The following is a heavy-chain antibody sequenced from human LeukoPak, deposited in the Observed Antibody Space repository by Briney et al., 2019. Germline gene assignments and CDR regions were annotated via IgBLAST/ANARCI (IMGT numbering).Heavy chain of an antibody. CDR1: GFTFSSHW. D-gene: IGHD1-26*01. J-gene: IGHJ4*02. CDR3: AKGSRGSYYGSYYDY. CDR2: ISGSGGSP. Sequence: GGSLRLSCAASGFTFSSHWMDWVRQAPGKGLEWVSAISGSGGSPYYADSVKGRFTISRDNSKNTLYLQMNSLRADDTAVYYCAKGSRGSYYGSYYDYWGQGTLVAVSS. V-gene: IGHV3-23*01.